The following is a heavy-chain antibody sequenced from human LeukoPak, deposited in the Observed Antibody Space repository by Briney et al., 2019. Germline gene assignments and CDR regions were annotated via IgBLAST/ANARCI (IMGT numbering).Heavy chain of an antibody. D-gene: IGHD1-26*01. J-gene: IGHJ4*02. V-gene: IGHV4-4*02. CDR1: GGSISSSNW. CDR2: IYHGGST. CDR3: ARDPAGGSYFDY. Sequence: TSETLSLTCAVSGGSISSSNWWTWVRQPPGKGLEWIGEIYHGGSTNYNPSLKSRVTMSVDMSKNQISLKLGSVTAADTAVYYCARDPAGGSYFDYWGQGALVTVSS.